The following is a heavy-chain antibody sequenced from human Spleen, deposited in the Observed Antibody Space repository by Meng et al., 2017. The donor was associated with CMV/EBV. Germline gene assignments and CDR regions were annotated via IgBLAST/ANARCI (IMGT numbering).Heavy chain of an antibody. V-gene: IGHV1-2*02. CDR1: GYTFTGYY. Sequence: CKASGYTFTGYYLYWVRQAPGQGLEWMGWINPNNGGTNYAQRFQGRVTMTRDTSITTVYMELSRLTSDDTAVYYCARKTDTGGWNFHHWGQGILVTVSS. CDR3: ARKTDTGGWNFHH. D-gene: IGHD3-16*01. CDR2: INPNNGGT. J-gene: IGHJ1*01.